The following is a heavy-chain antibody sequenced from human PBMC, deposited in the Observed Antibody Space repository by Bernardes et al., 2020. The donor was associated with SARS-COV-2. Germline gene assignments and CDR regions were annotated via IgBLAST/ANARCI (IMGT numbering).Heavy chain of an antibody. CDR2: NSGYGSST. D-gene: IGHD3-3*01. CDR1: GFTFSSYA. Sequence: GGSLRLSCAASGFTFSSYAMNWVRQAPGKGLEWVSANSGYGSSTYYADSVKGRFTISRDNSKNTLYLQMNSLRVEDTAVYYCAKRENYDFWSGPIDFWGQGTLVTASS. CDR3: AKRENYDFWSGPIDF. V-gene: IGHV3-23*01. J-gene: IGHJ4*02.